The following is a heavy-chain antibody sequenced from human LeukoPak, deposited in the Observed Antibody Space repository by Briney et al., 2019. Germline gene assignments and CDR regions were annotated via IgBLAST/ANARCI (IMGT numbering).Heavy chain of an antibody. J-gene: IGHJ4*02. CDR1: GYTFTNYY. CDR3: ARYNGDLTGGFDY. D-gene: IGHD4-17*01. CDR2: INPAGGST. Sequence: GASVKVSCKASGYTFTNYYIHWVRQAPGQGLEWMGIINPAGGSTGYAQKFQGRVTMTRDTSTSTVYMELSGLRSEDTAVYYCARYNGDLTGGFDYWGQGTLVTVSS. V-gene: IGHV1-46*01.